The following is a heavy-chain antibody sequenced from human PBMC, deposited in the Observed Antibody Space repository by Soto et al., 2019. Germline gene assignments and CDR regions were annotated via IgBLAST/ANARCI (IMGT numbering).Heavy chain of an antibody. CDR1: GYTFISYL. CDR3: AKERSSGWSFDY. CDR2: INPNGGST. J-gene: IGHJ4*02. D-gene: IGHD6-19*01. V-gene: IGHV1-46*01. Sequence: ASVKVSCKASGYTFISYLIQWMRQAPGQGLEWMGIINPNGGSTNYARKFQGRVTMTRDTSTSTVYMELSSLRSEDTAVFYCAKERSSGWSFDYWGQGTLVTVSS.